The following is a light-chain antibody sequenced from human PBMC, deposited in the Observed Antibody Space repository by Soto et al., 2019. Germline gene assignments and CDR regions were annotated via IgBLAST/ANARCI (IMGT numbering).Light chain of an antibody. V-gene: IGKV3-20*01. J-gene: IGKJ1*01. CDR3: QLYGTSRT. CDR2: GVS. CDR1: QSLGSDY. Sequence: ETVLTQSPGTLSLSPGERATLSCRASQSLGSDYLAWNQQKPGQAPRLLIYGVSSRATDIPDRFSGSGSGTDFTLTISRLEQEDFAMYYCQLYGTSRTFGQGTKV.